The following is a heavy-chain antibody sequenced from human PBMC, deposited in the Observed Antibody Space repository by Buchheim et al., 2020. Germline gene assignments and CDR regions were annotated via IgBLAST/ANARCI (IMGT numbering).Heavy chain of an antibody. CDR1: GYSFTSYS. Sequence: QVQVVQSGAEVKKPGASATVSCKASGYSFTSYSITWVRQAPGQGLEWMGWISAYSRNTDYAQKFRGRVTLTTDTSTSTAYMELRSLRSDDTAVYYCARVRSMGYYYDSSGYYFDYWGQGTL. D-gene: IGHD3-22*01. J-gene: IGHJ4*02. V-gene: IGHV1-18*01. CDR3: ARVRSMGYYYDSSGYYFDY. CDR2: ISAYSRNT.